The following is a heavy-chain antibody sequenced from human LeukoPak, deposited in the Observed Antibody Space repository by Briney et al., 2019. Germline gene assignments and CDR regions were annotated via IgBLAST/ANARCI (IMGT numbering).Heavy chain of an antibody. J-gene: IGHJ4*02. V-gene: IGHV4-31*03. Sequence: PSQTLSLTCTVSGGSITSHIFYWNWIRQRPGKGLEWIGYIYHTGDTFYNPSLQSRVIISRDTSENQFSLKMTSVTAADTAMYYCGKAGGNSNSWGPGTLVTVSS. CDR3: GKAGGNSNS. D-gene: IGHD4-23*01. CDR2: IYHTGDT. CDR1: GGSITSHIFY.